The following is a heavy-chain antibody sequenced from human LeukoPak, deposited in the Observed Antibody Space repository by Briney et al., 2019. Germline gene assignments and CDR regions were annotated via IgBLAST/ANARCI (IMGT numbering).Heavy chain of an antibody. Sequence: GGSLRLSCAASGFTFSSYAMGWVRQAPGKGLEWVSAISGSGGSTYYADSVKGRFTISRDNSKNTLYLQMNSLRAEDTAVYYCARERRQEWELLDYFDYWGQGTLVTVPS. V-gene: IGHV3-23*01. D-gene: IGHD1-26*01. J-gene: IGHJ4*02. CDR1: GFTFSSYA. CDR3: ARERRQEWELLDYFDY. CDR2: ISGSGGST.